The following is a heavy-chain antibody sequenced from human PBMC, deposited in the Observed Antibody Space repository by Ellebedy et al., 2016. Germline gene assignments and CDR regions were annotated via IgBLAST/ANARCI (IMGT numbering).Heavy chain of an antibody. CDR1: GFDFSGYG. J-gene: IGHJ4*02. V-gene: IGHV3-30*18. Sequence: GESLKISXEASGFDFSGYGMHWVRQAPGKGLEWVAVVSDDGANKDYADSVKGRFTISRDNSRSTLYLQMNSLRAEDTAVYYCAKEVGYCNGGRCYFVPGFDYWGQGTLVTVSS. CDR2: VSDDGANK. D-gene: IGHD2-15*01. CDR3: AKEVGYCNGGRCYFVPGFDY.